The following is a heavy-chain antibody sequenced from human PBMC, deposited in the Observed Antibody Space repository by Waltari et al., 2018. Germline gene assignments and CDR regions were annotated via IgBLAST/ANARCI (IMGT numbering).Heavy chain of an antibody. J-gene: IGHJ1*01. V-gene: IGHV4-31*03. CDR3: ARDGCSGGSCYLYFQH. D-gene: IGHD2-15*01. CDR2: IYYSGST. Sequence: QVQLQESGPGLVKPSQTLSLTCTVSGGSISSGGYYWSWIRQHPGKGLEWIGYIYYSGSTYDNPSLKSRVTISVDTSKNQFSLKLSSVTAADTAVYYCARDGCSGGSCYLYFQHWGQGTLVTVSS. CDR1: GGSISSGGYY.